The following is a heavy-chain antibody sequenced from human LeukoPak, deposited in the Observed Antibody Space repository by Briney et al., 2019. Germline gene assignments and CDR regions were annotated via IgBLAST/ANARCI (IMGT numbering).Heavy chain of an antibody. J-gene: IGHJ4*02. D-gene: IGHD1-26*01. CDR3: ATSEPPRESYEAFDY. V-gene: IGHV1-24*01. CDR1: GYTLTELS. CDR2: FDPEDGET. Sequence: ASVKVSCKVSGYTLTELSMHWVRQAPGKGRERMGGFDPEDGETIYAQKFEGRVTMTEDTSTDTAYMELSSLRSEDTAVYYCATSEPPRESYEAFDYWGQGTLVTVSS.